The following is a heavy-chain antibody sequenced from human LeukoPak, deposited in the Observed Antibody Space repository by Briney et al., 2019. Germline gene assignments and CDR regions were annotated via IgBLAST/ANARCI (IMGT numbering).Heavy chain of an antibody. Sequence: GGSLRLSCAASGFTVSNSYMSWVRQAPGKGLEWVSSISSSSSYIYYADSVKGRFTISRDNAKNSLYLQMNSLRAADTAVYYCARGDQYNILTGYYTPIDYWGQGTLVTVSS. CDR3: ARGDQYNILTGYYTPIDY. J-gene: IGHJ4*02. CDR2: ISSSSSYI. V-gene: IGHV3-21*01. D-gene: IGHD3-9*01. CDR1: GFTVSNSY.